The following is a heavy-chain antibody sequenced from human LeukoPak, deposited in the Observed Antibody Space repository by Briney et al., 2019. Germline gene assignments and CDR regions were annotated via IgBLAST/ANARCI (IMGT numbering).Heavy chain of an antibody. Sequence: PGRSLRLSCAASRFTFSRYGMHWVRQAAGKGLKWVGRIKSKGGDGTLDYAAHVKGRFTISRDESKTTLYQQMNSLKTEHTAVYYCTTGERRFDSSGYYPYYFDYWRQGTLVTVPS. CDR1: RFTFSRYG. D-gene: IGHD3-22*01. CDR2: IKSKGGDGTL. V-gene: IGHV3-15*01. J-gene: IGHJ4*01. CDR3: TTGERRFDSSGYYPYYFDY.